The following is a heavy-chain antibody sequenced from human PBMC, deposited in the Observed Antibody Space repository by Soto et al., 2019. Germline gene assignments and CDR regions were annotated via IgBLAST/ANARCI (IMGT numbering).Heavy chain of an antibody. D-gene: IGHD2-8*02. V-gene: IGHV4-39*01. CDR1: GGSISSSNYY. CDR2: IYYSGST. Sequence: SETLSLICTVSGGSISSSNYYWGWIRQPPGKGLEWIGNIYYSGSTYYNPSLKSRVAISVDTSKNQFSLRLSSVTAADTAVYFCARHQMAVWGSYYSYGMDVWGQGTTVTVSS. CDR3: ARHQMAVWGSYYSYGMDV. J-gene: IGHJ6*02.